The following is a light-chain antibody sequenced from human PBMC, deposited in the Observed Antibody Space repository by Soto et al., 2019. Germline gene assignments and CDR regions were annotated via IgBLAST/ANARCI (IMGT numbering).Light chain of an antibody. J-gene: IGLJ3*02. V-gene: IGLV2-8*01. CDR2: EVS. Sequence: QSALTQPPSASGSPGQSVTISCTGTSSDVGGYNYVSWYQQHPGKAPKLMIYEVSKWPSGVPDRFSGSKSGNTASLTVSGLQAEDESDYYCSSYGGSNKLLFGGGTKLTVL. CDR1: SSDVGGYNY. CDR3: SSYGGSNKLL.